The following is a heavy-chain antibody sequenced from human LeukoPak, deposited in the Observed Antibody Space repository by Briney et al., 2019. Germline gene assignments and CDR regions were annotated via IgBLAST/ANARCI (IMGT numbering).Heavy chain of an antibody. Sequence: GESLKISCKGFGYTFTNYWIGWARQMPGKGLEWMGIIYHGDSDTRYSPSFQGQVTISADKSVTTAYLQWSSLKASDTAMYYCARRNGYTSGSGFDPWGQGTLVTVSS. CDR3: ARRNGYTSGSGFDP. D-gene: IGHD6-19*01. CDR1: GYTFTNYW. CDR2: IYHGDSDT. J-gene: IGHJ5*02. V-gene: IGHV5-51*01.